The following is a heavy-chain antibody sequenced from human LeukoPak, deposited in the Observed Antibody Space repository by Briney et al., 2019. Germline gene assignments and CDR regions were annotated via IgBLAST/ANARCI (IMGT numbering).Heavy chain of an antibody. V-gene: IGHV1-2*02. Sequence: ASVKVSCKASAYTFTGCYLHWVRQASGQGLEWMGWINPNSGGTNYAQKFQGRVTMTRDTSISTAYMELRRLKSDDTAVYYCASGAGCYSPDYWGQGTLVTVSS. CDR1: AYTFTGCY. D-gene: IGHD3-10*01. CDR3: ASGAGCYSPDY. CDR2: INPNSGGT. J-gene: IGHJ4*02.